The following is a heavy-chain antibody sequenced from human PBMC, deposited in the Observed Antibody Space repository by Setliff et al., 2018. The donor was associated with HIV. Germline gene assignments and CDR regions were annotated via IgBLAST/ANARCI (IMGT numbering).Heavy chain of an antibody. CDR1: GGSISSSSYY. J-gene: IGHJ2*01. CDR2: IYYSGST. Sequence: SETLSLTCTVSGGSISSSSYYWGWIRQPPGKGLEWIGSIYYSGSTYCNPSLKSRVTVSVDTSKNQFSLKLSSVTAADTAVYYCARDKTYCNYSRCSRAGWYFDLWGRGTLVTVSS. V-gene: IGHV4-39*07. D-gene: IGHD2-2*01. CDR3: ARDKTYCNYSRCSRAGWYFDL.